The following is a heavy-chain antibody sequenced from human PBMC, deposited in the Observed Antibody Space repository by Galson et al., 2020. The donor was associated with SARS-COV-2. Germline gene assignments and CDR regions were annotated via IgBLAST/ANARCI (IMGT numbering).Heavy chain of an antibody. CDR1: GYTFTSYG. CDR3: ARSRAASGTTWGDY. CDR2: ISTYNGNT. V-gene: IGHV1-18*01. D-gene: IGHD1-26*01. J-gene: IGHJ4*02. Sequence: ASVKVPCKASGYTFTSYGISWVRQAPGQGLEWMGWISTYNGNTNYAQKLQGRVTMTTDTSTSTAYMELRSLRSDDPAVYYCARSRAASGTTWGDYWGQGTLVTVSS.